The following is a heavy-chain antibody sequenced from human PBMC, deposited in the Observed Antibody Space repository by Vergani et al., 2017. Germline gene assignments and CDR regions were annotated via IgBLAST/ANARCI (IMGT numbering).Heavy chain of an antibody. CDR3: ANSVIAGNVGVAYFGMDV. CDR2: IRYDGRSE. Sequence: QVQILQSGGGVVQPGGSLRLSCTLSGFTLNTYGIHWVRQAPGKGLEWVSFIRYDGRSEYYGDSVKGRFTISRDKSQNTVNLQMNSLRTEDTAVYFCANSVIAGNVGVAYFGMDVWGRGTTVTVSS. J-gene: IGHJ6*02. CDR1: GFTLNTYG. V-gene: IGHV3-30*02. D-gene: IGHD2/OR15-2a*01.